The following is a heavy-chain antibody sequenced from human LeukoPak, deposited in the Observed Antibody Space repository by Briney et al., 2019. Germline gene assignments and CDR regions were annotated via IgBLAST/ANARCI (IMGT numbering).Heavy chain of an antibody. D-gene: IGHD1-1*01. CDR3: AGGGCGDNGGGY. J-gene: IGHJ4*02. CDR2: IIPILGIA. CDR1: GGTFSSYT. V-gene: IGHV1-69*02. Sequence: SVKVSCKASGGTFSSYTISWVRQAPGQGLEWMGRIIPILGIANYAQKFQGRVTITADKSTSTAYMELSSLRSEDTAGYYCAGGGCGDNGGGYWGQGTLVTVSS.